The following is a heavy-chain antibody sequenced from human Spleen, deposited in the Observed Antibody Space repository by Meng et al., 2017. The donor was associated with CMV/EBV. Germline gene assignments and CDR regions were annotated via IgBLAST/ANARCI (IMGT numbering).Heavy chain of an antibody. V-gene: IGHV3-49*04. D-gene: IGHD3-10*01. CDR3: SRPLRAPMVRGVIIPDY. CDR1: GFTFSNSW. CDR2: IRNKPFGGTT. Sequence: GESLKISCAASGFTFSNSWMSWVRQAPGKGLEWVGFIRNKPFGGTTEYAASVKGRFTISRDDSKSIAYLQMNSLKTEDTAVYYCSRPLRAPMVRGVIIPDYWGQGTLVTVSS. J-gene: IGHJ4*02.